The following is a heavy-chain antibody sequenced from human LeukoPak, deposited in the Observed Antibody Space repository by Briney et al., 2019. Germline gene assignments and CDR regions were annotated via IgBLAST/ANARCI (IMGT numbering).Heavy chain of an antibody. D-gene: IGHD1-26*01. CDR3: ASSRPSYGRIVGATFDY. CDR1: GFTFSDYY. V-gene: IGHV3-11*01. CDR2: ISSSGSTI. J-gene: IGHJ4*02. Sequence: GGSLRLSCAASGFTFSDYYMSWIRQAPGKGLEWVSYISSSGSTIYYADSVKGRFTISRVNAKNSLYLQMNSLRAEDTAVYYCASSRPSYGRIVGATFDYWGQGTLVTVSS.